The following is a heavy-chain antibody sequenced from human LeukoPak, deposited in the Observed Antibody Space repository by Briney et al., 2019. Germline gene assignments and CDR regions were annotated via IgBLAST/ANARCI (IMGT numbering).Heavy chain of an antibody. CDR2: IYSDGST. D-gene: IGHD6-13*01. J-gene: IGHJ4*02. CDR3: ARGGGYSSPSYDY. CDR1: GLTVSSNY. Sequence: GGSLRLSCAASGLTVSSNYVTWVRQVPGKGLEWVSVIYSDGSTYYADSVKGRFTISRDNFKNTLYLQMNSLRAEDTAVYYCARGGGYSSPSYDYWGQGTLVTVSS. V-gene: IGHV3-53*01.